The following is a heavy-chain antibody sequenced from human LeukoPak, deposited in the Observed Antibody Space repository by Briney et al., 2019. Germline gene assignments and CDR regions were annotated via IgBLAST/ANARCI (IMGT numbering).Heavy chain of an antibody. J-gene: IGHJ4*02. CDR1: GFTFSGHA. CDR3: AKVLSGSQDY. Sequence: GESLRLSCAASGFTFSGHAMSWVRQAPGKGLNWLSTITGGAENTYYAGSVKGRFTISRDNSKNTVYLQMDSLRVEDTAVYYCAKVLSGSQDYWGQGTLVTVSP. V-gene: IGHV3-23*01. CDR2: ITGGAENT. D-gene: IGHD1-26*01.